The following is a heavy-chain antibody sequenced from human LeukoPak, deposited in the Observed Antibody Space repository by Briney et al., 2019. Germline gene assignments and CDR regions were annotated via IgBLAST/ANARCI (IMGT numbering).Heavy chain of an antibody. Sequence: GGSLGLSCVASEFTFSSYWMSWVRQAPGRGLEWVANIKQDGREIYYVDSVKGRFTISRDNAKKSLYLQMNSLRAEDTAVYYCARSYSRFDYWGQGTLVTVSS. J-gene: IGHJ4*02. CDR3: ARSYSRFDY. V-gene: IGHV3-7*01. CDR2: IKQDGREI. D-gene: IGHD6-13*01. CDR1: EFTFSSYW.